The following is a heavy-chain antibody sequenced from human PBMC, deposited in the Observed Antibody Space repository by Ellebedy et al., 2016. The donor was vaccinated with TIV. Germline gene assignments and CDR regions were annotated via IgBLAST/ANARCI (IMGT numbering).Heavy chain of an antibody. J-gene: IGHJ4*02. V-gene: IGHV3-66*01. CDR3: ARGDGYNFFER. Sequence: GESLKISCAASGFTVSTSYMSWVSQIPGEGLEWVSFVYRGGNTYYADSVKGRFTISRDNSKNEVYLQMISLRVEDTALYYCARGDGYNFFERWGQGTLVTVTS. D-gene: IGHD5-24*01. CDR1: GFTVSTSY. CDR2: VYRGGNT.